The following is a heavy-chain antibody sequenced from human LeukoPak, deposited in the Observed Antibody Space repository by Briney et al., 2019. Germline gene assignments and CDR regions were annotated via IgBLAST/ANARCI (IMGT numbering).Heavy chain of an antibody. D-gene: IGHD3-10*01. V-gene: IGHV4-34*01. Sequence: SETLSLTCAVYGGSFSGYYWSWIRQPPGKGLEWIGEINHSGSTNYNPSLKSRVTISVDTSKNQFSLKLSSVTAADTAVYYCAGDTMVRGVITTIDYWGQGTLVTVSS. CDR1: GGSFSGYY. J-gene: IGHJ4*02. CDR3: AGDTMVRGVITTIDY. CDR2: INHSGST.